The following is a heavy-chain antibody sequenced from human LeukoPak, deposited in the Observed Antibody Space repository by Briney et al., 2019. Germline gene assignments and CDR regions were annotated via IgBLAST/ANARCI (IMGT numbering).Heavy chain of an antibody. D-gene: IGHD3-22*01. Sequence: SETLSLTCTVSGGSISSSSYYWGWIRQPPGKGLEWIGSIYYSGSTYYNPSLKSRVTISVDTSKNQFSLKLSSVTAADTAVYYCASKIDDSSGYFDYWGQGTLVTVSS. CDR2: IYYSGST. CDR1: GGSISSSSYY. V-gene: IGHV4-39*07. CDR3: ASKIDDSSGYFDY. J-gene: IGHJ4*02.